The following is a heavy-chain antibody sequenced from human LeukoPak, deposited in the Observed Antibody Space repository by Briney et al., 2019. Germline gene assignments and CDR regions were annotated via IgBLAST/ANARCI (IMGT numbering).Heavy chain of an antibody. CDR1: VFTFSTYA. J-gene: IGHJ4*02. D-gene: IGHD1-26*01. CDR3: AKGIVGATRKINFFDY. CDR2: ISGSGGST. Sequence: GGSLRLCCAASVFTFSTYAMNWVRQAPGKGLEWVSAISGSGGSTYYADSVKGRFTISRDNSKNTLYLQMNSLRAEDTAVYYCAKGIVGATRKINFFDYWGQGTLVTVSS. V-gene: IGHV3-23*01.